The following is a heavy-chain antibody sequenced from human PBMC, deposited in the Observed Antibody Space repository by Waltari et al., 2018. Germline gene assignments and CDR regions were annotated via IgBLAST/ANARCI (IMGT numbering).Heavy chain of an antibody. CDR3: ARDYGAVYGMDV. CDR2: IYYSGST. J-gene: IGHJ6*02. D-gene: IGHD3-10*01. Sequence: QVQLQESGPGLVKPSETLSLTCTVSGGSISSYYWSWIRQPPGKGLEWIGYIYYSGSTNYKPSRKSRVTRSVDTSKNQFSLKLSSVTAADTAVYYCARDYGAVYGMDVWGQGTTVTVSS. CDR1: GGSISSYY. V-gene: IGHV4-59*01.